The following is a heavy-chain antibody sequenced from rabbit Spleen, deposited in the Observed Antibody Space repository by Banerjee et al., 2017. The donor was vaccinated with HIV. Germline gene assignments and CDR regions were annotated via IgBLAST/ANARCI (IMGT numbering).Heavy chain of an antibody. CDR2: INTATGKA. Sequence: QEQLVESGGGLVQPEGSLTLTCTASGFSFSSSYYMCWVRQAPGKGLEWIACINTATGKAVYASWAKGRFTISKTSSTTVTLQMTSLTAADTATYFCARGVYGGYGFNLWGPGTLVTVS. D-gene: IGHD2-1*01. V-gene: IGHV1S45*01. CDR3: ARGVYGGYGFNL. J-gene: IGHJ4*01. CDR1: GFSFSSSYY.